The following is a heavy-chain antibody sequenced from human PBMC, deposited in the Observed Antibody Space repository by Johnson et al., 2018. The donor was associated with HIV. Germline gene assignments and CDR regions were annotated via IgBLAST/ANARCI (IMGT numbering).Heavy chain of an antibody. CDR2: ISYDGSNK. CDR1: GFTFSSYA. V-gene: IGHV3-30*04. CDR3: ARDGGETVVGSGAFDI. Sequence: QVQLVESGGGVVQPGRSLRLSCAASGFTFSSYAMHWVRQAPGKGLEWVAVISYDGSNKYYADSVKGRFTISRDNSKNTLYLQMNGLRAEDTAVYYCARDGGETVVGSGAFDIWGQGTMVTVSS. D-gene: IGHD4-23*01. J-gene: IGHJ3*02.